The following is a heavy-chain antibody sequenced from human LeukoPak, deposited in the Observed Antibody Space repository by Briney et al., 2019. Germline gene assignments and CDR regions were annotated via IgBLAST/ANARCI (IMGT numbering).Heavy chain of an antibody. CDR3: TARGDTYYYDSSGYHESYFDY. V-gene: IGHV3-15*01. Sequence: GGSLRLSCAASGFNFSNAWMSWVRQAPGKGLEWVGRIKSKTDGGTTDYAAPVKGRFTISRDDSKNTLYLQMNSLKTEDTAVYYCTARGDTYYYDSSGYHESYFDYWGQGTLVTVSS. CDR1: GFNFSNAW. D-gene: IGHD3-22*01. CDR2: IKSKTDGGTT. J-gene: IGHJ4*02.